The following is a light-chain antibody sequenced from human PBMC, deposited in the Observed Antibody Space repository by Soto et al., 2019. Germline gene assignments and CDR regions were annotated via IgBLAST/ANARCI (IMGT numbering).Light chain of an antibody. CDR3: QQYNKWPPIT. J-gene: IGKJ5*01. Sequence: EIVMTQSPATLSVSPGERATLSCRASQSVSSKLAWYQQKPGQAPRLLIYAASTRATGIPARFSGSGSGTEFTLTISSLQSEDFAVYYCQQYNKWPPITVGQGTRLESK. CDR2: AAS. CDR1: QSVSSK. V-gene: IGKV3-15*01.